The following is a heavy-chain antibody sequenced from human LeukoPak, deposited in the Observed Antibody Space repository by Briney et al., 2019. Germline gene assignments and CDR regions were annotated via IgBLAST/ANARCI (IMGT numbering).Heavy chain of an antibody. V-gene: IGHV3-30*03. D-gene: IGHD3-22*01. CDR2: MSYVGSNK. CDR1: GFTFSNYG. CDR3: ARLLAGSGYARDAFDI. J-gene: IGHJ3*02. Sequence: PGGSLRLSCAASGFTFSNYGLGWVRQAPGKGLEWVAVMSYVGSNKYYADSVKGRFTISRDNSKNTLYLQMNSLRAEDTAVYYCARLLAGSGYARDAFDIWGQGTMVTVSS.